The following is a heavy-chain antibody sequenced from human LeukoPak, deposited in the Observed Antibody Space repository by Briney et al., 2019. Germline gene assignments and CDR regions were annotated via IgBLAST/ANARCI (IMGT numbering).Heavy chain of an antibody. CDR1: GGSISSSSYY. D-gene: IGHD4-23*01. CDR2: IYYSGST. Sequence: SETLSLTCTVSGGSISSSSYYWGWIRQPPGKGLEWIGSIYYSGSTYYNPSLKSRVTISVDTSKNQFSLKLSSVTAADTAVYYCARLCGEYGGNSQAFCMDVWGKGTTVTVSS. J-gene: IGHJ6*03. CDR3: ARLCGEYGGNSQAFCMDV. V-gene: IGHV4-39*01.